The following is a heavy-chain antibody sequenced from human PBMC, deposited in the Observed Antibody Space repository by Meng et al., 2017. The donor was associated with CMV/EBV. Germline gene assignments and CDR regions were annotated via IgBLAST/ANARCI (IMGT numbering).Heavy chain of an antibody. V-gene: IGHV3-30*02. CDR2: IRYDGSNK. Sequence: GESLKISCAASGFTFSSYGMHWVRQAPGKGLEWVAFIRYDGSNKYYADSVKGRFTISRDNSKNTLYLQMNSLRAEDTAVYYCAKGRSGWQLHYFDYWGQGTLVTV. D-gene: IGHD6-19*01. J-gene: IGHJ4*02. CDR3: AKGRSGWQLHYFDY. CDR1: GFTFSSYG.